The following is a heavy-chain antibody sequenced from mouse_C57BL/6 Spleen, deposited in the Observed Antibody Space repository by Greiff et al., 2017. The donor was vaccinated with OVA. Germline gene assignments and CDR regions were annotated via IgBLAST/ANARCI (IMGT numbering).Heavy chain of an antibody. D-gene: IGHD2-1*01. CDR2: ISYDGSN. CDR1: GYSITSGYY. J-gene: IGHJ2*01. CDR3: ARRGNYYFDY. V-gene: IGHV3-6*01. Sequence: EVKVEESGPGLVKPSQSLSLTCSVTGYSITSGYYWNWIRQFPGNKLEWMGYISYDGSNNYNPSLKNRISIPRDTSKNQFFLKLNSVTTEDTATYYCARRGNYYFDYWGQGTTLTVSS.